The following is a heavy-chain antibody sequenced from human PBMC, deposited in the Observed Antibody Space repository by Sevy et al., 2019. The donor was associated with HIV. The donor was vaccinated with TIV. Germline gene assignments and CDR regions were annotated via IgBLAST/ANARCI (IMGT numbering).Heavy chain of an antibody. V-gene: IGHV1-46*01. Sequence: ASVKVSCKASGDTFTNNYIHWVRQAPGQGLEWMGMVDPSAGNTTYAQKFQGRVNMTRDTSTSILYMDLSRLRSEDTAVYYCVRADPDQHFDSWGQGTLVTVSS. CDR2: VDPSAGNT. CDR1: GDTFTNNY. J-gene: IGHJ4*02. CDR3: VRADPDQHFDS.